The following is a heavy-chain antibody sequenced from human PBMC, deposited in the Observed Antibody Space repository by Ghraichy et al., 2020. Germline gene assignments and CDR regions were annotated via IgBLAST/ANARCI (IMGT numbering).Heavy chain of an antibody. CDR1: GFTFSSYW. J-gene: IGHJ3*02. D-gene: IGHD1-26*01. CDR3: ASSVSGSYSHSKFLKI. V-gene: IGHV3-7*01. Sequence: GGSLRLSCAASGFTFSSYWMSWVRQAPGKGLEWVANIKQDGSEKYYVDSVKGRFTISRDNAKNSLYLQMNSLRAEDTAVYYCASSVSGSYSHSKFLKIWGQGTMVTVSS. CDR2: IKQDGSEK.